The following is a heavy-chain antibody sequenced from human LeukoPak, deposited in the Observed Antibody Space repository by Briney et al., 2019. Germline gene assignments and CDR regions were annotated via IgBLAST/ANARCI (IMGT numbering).Heavy chain of an antibody. CDR3: ARGDIRRDGYNYDY. V-gene: IGHV4-34*01. CDR2: INHSGST. D-gene: IGHD5-24*01. CDR1: GGSFSGYY. J-gene: IGHJ4*02. Sequence: PSETLSLTCAVYGGSFSGYYWSWIRQPPGKGLEWIGEINHSGSTNYNPSLKSRVTISVDTSKNQFSLKLSSVTAADTAVYYCARGDIRRDGYNYDYWGQGTLVTVSS.